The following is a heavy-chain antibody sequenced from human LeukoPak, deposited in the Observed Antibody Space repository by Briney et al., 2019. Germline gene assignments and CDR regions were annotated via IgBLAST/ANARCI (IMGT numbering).Heavy chain of an antibody. Sequence: SEALSLTCTVSGGSISSYYWSWLRQTPGKGLEWIGYIFYSGSTDYNPSLKSRVTISVDKSKNQFSPKLSSMTAADTAVYYCARDTYYYDSSGYYYFDYWGQGTLVTVSS. CDR2: IFYSGST. J-gene: IGHJ4*02. CDR3: ARDTYYYDSSGYYYFDY. CDR1: GGSISSYY. V-gene: IGHV4-59*01. D-gene: IGHD3-22*01.